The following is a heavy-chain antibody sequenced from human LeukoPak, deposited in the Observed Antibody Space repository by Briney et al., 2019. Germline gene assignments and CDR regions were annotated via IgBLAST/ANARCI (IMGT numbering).Heavy chain of an antibody. V-gene: IGHV4-61*02. J-gene: IGHJ4*02. CDR3: ARGRGLTAMVDY. Sequence: SETLSLTCTVSGGSISSGSYYWSWIRQPAGKGLEWIGRIYTSGSTNYNPSLKSRVTISVDTSKNQFSLKLSSVTAADTAVYYCARGRGLTAMVDYWGQGTLVTVSS. D-gene: IGHD5-18*01. CDR2: IYTSGST. CDR1: GGSISSGSYY.